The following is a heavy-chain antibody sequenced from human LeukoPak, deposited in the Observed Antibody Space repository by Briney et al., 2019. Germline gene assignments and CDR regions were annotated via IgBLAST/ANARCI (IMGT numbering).Heavy chain of an antibody. CDR1: GFTFSNAW. CDR2: IKSKTDGGTT. D-gene: IGHD1-26*01. CDR3: TASQWELPGH. J-gene: IGHJ4*02. V-gene: IGHV3-15*01. Sequence: GGSLRLSCAASGFTFSNAWVCWVRQAPGKGLEWVGRIKSKTDGGTTDYAAPVKGRFTISRDDSKNTLYLQMNSLKTEDIAVYYCTASQWELPGHWGQGTLVTVSS.